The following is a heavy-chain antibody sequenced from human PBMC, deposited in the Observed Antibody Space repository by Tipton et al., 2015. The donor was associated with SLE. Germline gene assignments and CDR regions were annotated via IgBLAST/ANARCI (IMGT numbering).Heavy chain of an antibody. CDR3: ARRGQGYGGNSPFGN. V-gene: IGHV4-34*01. CDR1: GGSLSGYY. J-gene: IGHJ4*02. Sequence: TLSLTCAVYGGSLSGYYWSWIRQPPGKGLEWIGEINDSGAIKSNPSLKSRANISVDTSKNQFSLRLSSVTAGDTAVYYCARRGQGYGGNSPFGNWGQGTLVTVSS. D-gene: IGHD4/OR15-4a*01. CDR2: INDSGAI.